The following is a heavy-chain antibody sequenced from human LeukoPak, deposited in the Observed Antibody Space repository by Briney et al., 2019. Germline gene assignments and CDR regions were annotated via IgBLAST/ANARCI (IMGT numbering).Heavy chain of an antibody. Sequence: GASVKVSCKASGYTFTTYYFHWVRQAPGQGLEWMGWMNPNSGNTGYAQKFQGRVTMTRNTSISTAYMELSSLRSEDTAVYYCARGSRNRITIFGVVMPNYYYYMDVWGKGTTVTVSS. V-gene: IGHV1-8*01. CDR1: GYTFTTYY. D-gene: IGHD3-3*01. J-gene: IGHJ6*03. CDR2: MNPNSGNT. CDR3: ARGSRNRITIFGVVMPNYYYYMDV.